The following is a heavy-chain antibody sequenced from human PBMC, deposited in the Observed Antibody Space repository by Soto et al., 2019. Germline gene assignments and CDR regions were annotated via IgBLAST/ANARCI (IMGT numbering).Heavy chain of an antibody. CDR1: GFTFSSYA. V-gene: IGHV3-30-3*01. J-gene: IGHJ4*02. Sequence: QVQLVESGGGVVQPGRSLRLSCAASGFTFSSYAMHWVRQAPGKGLEWVAVISYDGSNKYYADSVKGRFTISRDNSKNTLYLQMNSLRAEDTAVYYCASPQKGLVRHFDYWGQGTLVTVSS. CDR2: ISYDGSNK. CDR3: ASPQKGLVRHFDY. D-gene: IGHD6-19*01.